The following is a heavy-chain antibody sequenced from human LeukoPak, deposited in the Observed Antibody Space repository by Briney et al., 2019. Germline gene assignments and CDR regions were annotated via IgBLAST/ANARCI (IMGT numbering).Heavy chain of an antibody. CDR1: GGPISSYY. CDR2: IYYSGST. D-gene: IGHD3-10*01. V-gene: IGHV4-59*01. Sequence: PSETLSLTCTVSGGPISSYYWSWIRKPPGKGLEWMGYIYYSGSTNYNPSLKSRVTISVDTSKNQFSLKLSSVTAADTAVYYCAREGPGGPSDNAFDIWGQGTMVTVSS. CDR3: AREGPGGPSDNAFDI. J-gene: IGHJ3*02.